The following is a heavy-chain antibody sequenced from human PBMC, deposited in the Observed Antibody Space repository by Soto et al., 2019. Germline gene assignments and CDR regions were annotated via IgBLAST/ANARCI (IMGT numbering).Heavy chain of an antibody. D-gene: IGHD3-22*01. CDR1: GFTFSSYA. J-gene: IGHJ4*02. V-gene: IGHV3-30-3*01. Sequence: PGGSLRLSCAASGFTFSSYAMHWVRQAPGKGLEWVAVISYNGSNKYYADSVKGRFTISTNNSKNTLYLQMNSLRAEDTAVYYCARDRNYYDSSGLDDWGQGTLVTVSS. CDR2: ISYNGSNK. CDR3: ARDRNYYDSSGLDD.